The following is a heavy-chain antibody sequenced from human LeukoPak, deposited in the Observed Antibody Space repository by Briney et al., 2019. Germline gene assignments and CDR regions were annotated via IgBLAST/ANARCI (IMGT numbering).Heavy chain of an antibody. Sequence: PGGSLRLSCAASGFTFSSYWMHWVRQAPGKGLVWVSRINSDGSSAIYADSVKGRFTFSRDNAKNTLYLQMNSLRAEDTAVYYCVRDKFGTLIYGSSCFDSWGKGTLVTVSS. V-gene: IGHV3-74*01. CDR1: GFTFSSYW. D-gene: IGHD6-6*01. CDR3: VRDKFGTLIYGSSCFDS. J-gene: IGHJ4*02. CDR2: INSDGSSA.